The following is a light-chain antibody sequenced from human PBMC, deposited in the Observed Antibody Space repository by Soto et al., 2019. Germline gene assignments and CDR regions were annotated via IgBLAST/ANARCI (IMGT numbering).Light chain of an antibody. CDR3: QQYNGSPNT. Sequence: DIQMTQSPSSLCASVGARVTITCRAIQGITRSLAWFHRKPGRAPKSLINAASTVQTGVPSRFSGGGSGTDFTLTISSLQPEDFATSDFQQYNGSPNTFGQGTKLLI. J-gene: IGKJ2*01. CDR2: AAS. CDR1: QGITRS. V-gene: IGKV1-16*01.